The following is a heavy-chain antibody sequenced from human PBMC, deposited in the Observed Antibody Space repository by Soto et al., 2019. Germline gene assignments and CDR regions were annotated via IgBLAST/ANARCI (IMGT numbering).Heavy chain of an antibody. CDR1: GGSISSSSYY. J-gene: IGHJ4*02. Sequence: SETLSLTCTVSGGSISSSSYYWGWIRQPPGKGLEWIGSIYYSGSTYYNPSLKSRVTISVDTSKNQFSLKLSSVTAADTAVYYCARPAVDTAMGTHPMEYYFDYWGQGTLVTVSS. D-gene: IGHD5-18*01. CDR3: ARPAVDTAMGTHPMEYYFDY. V-gene: IGHV4-39*01. CDR2: IYYSGST.